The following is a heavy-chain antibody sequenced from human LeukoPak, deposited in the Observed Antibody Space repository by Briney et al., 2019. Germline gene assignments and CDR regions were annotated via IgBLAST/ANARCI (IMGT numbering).Heavy chain of an antibody. J-gene: IGHJ3*02. V-gene: IGHV3-30*04. CDR1: GFTFSSYA. CDR3: ANVYGDSLGVNALDI. CDR2: ISYDGSNK. Sequence: PGGSLRLSCAASGFTFSSYAMHWVRQAPGKGLEWVAVISYDGSNKYYADSVKGRFTISRDNSKNTLYLQMNSLRAEDTAVYYCANVYGDSLGVNALDIWGQGTMVTVSS. D-gene: IGHD4-17*01.